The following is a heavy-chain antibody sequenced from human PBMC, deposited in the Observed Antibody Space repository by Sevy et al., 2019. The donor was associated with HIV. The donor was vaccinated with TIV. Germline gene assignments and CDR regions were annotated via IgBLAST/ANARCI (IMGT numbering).Heavy chain of an antibody. CDR2: IRSKAYGGTR. CDR1: GFTFGDYA. D-gene: IGHD2-2*01. Sequence: GGSLRLSCTASGFTFGDYAMSWFRQAPGKVLEWVGFIRSKAYGGTREYAASVKGRFTISRDDSKSIAYLQMNSLKTEDTAEYYCTREQGYCSSTSCYGGYYYYGMDVWGQGTTVTVSS. J-gene: IGHJ6*02. CDR3: TREQGYCSSTSCYGGYYYYGMDV. V-gene: IGHV3-49*03.